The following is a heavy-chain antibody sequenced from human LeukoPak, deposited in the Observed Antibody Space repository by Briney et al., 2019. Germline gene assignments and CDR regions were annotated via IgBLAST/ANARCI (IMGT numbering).Heavy chain of an antibody. CDR2: INPNSGGT. CDR1: GYTFTGYY. Sequence: ASVKVSCKASGYTFTGYYMHWVRQAPGQGLEWMGRINPNSGGTNYAQKFQGRVTITADESTSTAYMELSSLRSEDTAVYYCAREAVAGTNWFDPWGQGTLVTVSS. CDR3: AREAVAGTNWFDP. V-gene: IGHV1-2*06. J-gene: IGHJ5*02. D-gene: IGHD6-19*01.